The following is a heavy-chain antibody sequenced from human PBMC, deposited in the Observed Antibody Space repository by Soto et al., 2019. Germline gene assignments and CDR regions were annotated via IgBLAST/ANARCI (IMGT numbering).Heavy chain of an antibody. CDR3: ARGPPVLRYTPLAY. V-gene: IGHV3-74*01. J-gene: IGHJ4*02. CDR1: GFTFSSYW. Sequence: GGSPRLSCAASGFTFSSYWMHWVRQAPGKGLVWVSRINSDGSSTSYADSVKGRFTISRDNAKNTLYLQMNSLRVEDTAVYYCARGPPVLRYTPLAYWGQGTLVTVSS. CDR2: INSDGSST. D-gene: IGHD3-9*01.